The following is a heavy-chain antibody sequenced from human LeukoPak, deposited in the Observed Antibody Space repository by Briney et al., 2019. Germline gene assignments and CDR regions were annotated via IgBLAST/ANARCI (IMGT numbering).Heavy chain of an antibody. CDR3: ARIVDYYYGMDV. D-gene: IGHD2-15*01. CDR1: GGTFSSYA. J-gene: IGHJ6*02. Sequence: SVKVSCEASGGTFSSYAISWVRQAPGQGLEWMGGIIPIFGTANYAQKFQGRVTITADESTSTAYMELSSLRSEDTAVYYCARIVDYYYGMDVWGQGTTVTVSS. V-gene: IGHV1-69*01. CDR2: IIPIFGTA.